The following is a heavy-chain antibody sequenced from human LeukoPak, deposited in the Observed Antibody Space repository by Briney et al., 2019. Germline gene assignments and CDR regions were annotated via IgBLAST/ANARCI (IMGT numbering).Heavy chain of an antibody. D-gene: IGHD2-15*01. CDR1: GDSVSSNSAA. Sequence: SQTLSLTCAISGDSVSSNSAAWNWIRQSPSRGLEWLGRTYYRSKWYNDYAVAVKSRITINPDTSKNQFSLQLNSVTPEDTAVYYCARSEYCSGGSCSGASYFDSWGQGTLVTVSS. CDR2: TYYRSKWYN. V-gene: IGHV6-1*01. CDR3: ARSEYCSGGSCSGASYFDS. J-gene: IGHJ4*02.